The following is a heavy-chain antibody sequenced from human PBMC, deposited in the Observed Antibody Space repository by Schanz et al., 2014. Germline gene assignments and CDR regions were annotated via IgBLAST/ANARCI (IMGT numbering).Heavy chain of an antibody. Sequence: QVQLVQSGTQVKKPGASVKVSCKASGYTLSAYSLHWVRQAPGQGLEWMGIVNPSVRGTHFAREYQGRVTVTSDTSAGTAYMELRSLRSDDTAVYYCAREVGLYDRGWFDPWGQGTLVTVSS. CDR2: VNPSVRGT. CDR1: GYTLSAYS. V-gene: IGHV1-46*01. J-gene: IGHJ5*02. D-gene: IGHD3-22*01. CDR3: AREVGLYDRGWFDP.